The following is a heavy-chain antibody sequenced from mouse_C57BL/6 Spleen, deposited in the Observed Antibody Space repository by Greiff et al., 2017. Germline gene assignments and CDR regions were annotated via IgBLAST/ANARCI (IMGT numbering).Heavy chain of an antibody. V-gene: IGHV2-6*01. CDR1: GFSLTSYG. CDR2: IWGVGST. CDR3: ARTHYYGSSYYAMDY. D-gene: IGHD1-1*01. J-gene: IGHJ4*01. Sequence: VKLVESGPGLVAPSQSLSITCTVSGFSLTSYGVDWVRQSPGKGLEWLGVIWGVGSTNYNSALKSRLSISKDNSKSQVFLKMNSLQTDDTAMYYCARTHYYGSSYYAMDYWGQGTSVTVSS.